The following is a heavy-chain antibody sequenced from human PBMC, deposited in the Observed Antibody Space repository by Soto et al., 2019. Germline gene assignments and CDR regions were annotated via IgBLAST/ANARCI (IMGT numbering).Heavy chain of an antibody. CDR2: IIPIFGTA. Sequence: ASVKVSCKASGGTFSSYAISWVRQAPGQGLEWMGGIIPIFGTANYAQKFQGRVTITADESTSTAYMVLSSLRSEDTAVYYCARGDANWGTGNWFDPWGQGTLVTVSS. V-gene: IGHV1-69*13. D-gene: IGHD7-27*01. CDR1: GGTFSSYA. J-gene: IGHJ5*02. CDR3: ARGDANWGTGNWFDP.